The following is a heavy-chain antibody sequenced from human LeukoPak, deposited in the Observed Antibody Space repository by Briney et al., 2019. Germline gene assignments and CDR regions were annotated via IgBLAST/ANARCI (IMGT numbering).Heavy chain of an antibody. CDR2: ISSSGSTI. Sequence: GGSLRLSCAASGFTFSSYEMNWVRQAPGKGLEWVSYISSSGSTIYYADSVKGRFTISRDNAKNSLYLQMNSLRAEDTAVYYRARRGYYPPVDAFDIWGQGTMVTVSS. J-gene: IGHJ3*02. CDR3: ARRGYYPPVDAFDI. CDR1: GFTFSSYE. D-gene: IGHD3-22*01. V-gene: IGHV3-48*03.